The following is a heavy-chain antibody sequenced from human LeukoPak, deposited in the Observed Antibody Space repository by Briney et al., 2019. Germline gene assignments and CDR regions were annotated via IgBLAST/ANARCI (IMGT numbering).Heavy chain of an antibody. CDR3: ATDNSNNWEQVSGWWFDP. D-gene: IGHD1/OR15-1a*01. Sequence: ASVKVSCKASGGTFSSYAISWVRQAPGQGLEWMGIINPSGTRTTYAQKFQGRVIITRDQSADSVFMELSNLESNDTAVYFCATDNSNNWEQVSGWWFDPWGQGTLVTVSS. CDR2: INPSGTRT. V-gene: IGHV1-46*01. J-gene: IGHJ5*02. CDR1: GGTFSSYA.